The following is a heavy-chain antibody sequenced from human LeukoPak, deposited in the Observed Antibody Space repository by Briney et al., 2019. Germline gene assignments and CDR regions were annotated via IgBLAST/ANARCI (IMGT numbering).Heavy chain of an antibody. CDR3: ARGRTMTKRFDI. CDR1: GGSFSGYY. V-gene: IGHV4-34*01. J-gene: IGHJ3*02. D-gene: IGHD3-22*01. CDR2: INHSGST. Sequence: SETLSLTWAVYGGSFSGYYWSWIRQPPGKGLEWIGEINHSGSTNYNPSLKSRVTISVDTSKNQFSLKLSSVTAADTAVYYCARGRTMTKRFDIWGQGTMVTVSS.